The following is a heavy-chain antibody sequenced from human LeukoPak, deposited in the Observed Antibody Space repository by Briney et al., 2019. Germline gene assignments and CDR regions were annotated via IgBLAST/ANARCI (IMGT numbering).Heavy chain of an antibody. J-gene: IGHJ4*02. CDR2: IRYDGNNK. V-gene: IGHV3-30*02. CDR3: AKDPYYDFWSGYYFVPSPVDY. CDR1: GFTFSSSG. Sequence: GGSLRLSCAASGFTFSSSGMHWVRQAPGKGPEWVAFIRYDGNNKYYADSVKGRFTISRDTSKSTLYLQMNSLRAEDTAVYYCAKDPYYDFWSGYYFVPSPVDYWGQGTLVTVSS. D-gene: IGHD3-3*01.